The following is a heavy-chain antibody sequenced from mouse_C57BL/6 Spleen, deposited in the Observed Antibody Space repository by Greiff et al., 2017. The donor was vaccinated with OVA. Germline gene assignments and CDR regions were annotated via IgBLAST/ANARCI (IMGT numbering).Heavy chain of an antibody. J-gene: IGHJ2*01. D-gene: IGHD2-4*01. CDR1: GFTFSDYG. CDR2: ISSGSSTI. CDR3: ARGYDYDYFDY. V-gene: IGHV5-17*01. Sequence: EVMLVESGGGLVKPGGSLKLSCAASGFTFSDYGMHWVRQAPEKGLEWVAYISSGSSTIYYADTVKGRFTISRDNAKNTLFLQMTSLRSEDTAMYYCARGYDYDYFDYWGQGTTRTVSS.